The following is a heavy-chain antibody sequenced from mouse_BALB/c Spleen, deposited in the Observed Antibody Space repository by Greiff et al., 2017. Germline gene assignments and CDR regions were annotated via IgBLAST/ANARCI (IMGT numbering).Heavy chain of an antibody. Sequence: VQLQQSGPELVRPGVSVKISCKGSGYTFTDYAMHWVKQSHAKSLEWIGVISTYYGNTNYNQKFKGKATMTVDKSSSTAYMELARLTSEDSAIYYCAREGEIYYAMDYWGQGTSVTVSS. CDR2: ISTYYGNT. J-gene: IGHJ4*01. CDR3: AREGEIYYAMDY. CDR1: GYTFTDYA. V-gene: IGHV1-67*01.